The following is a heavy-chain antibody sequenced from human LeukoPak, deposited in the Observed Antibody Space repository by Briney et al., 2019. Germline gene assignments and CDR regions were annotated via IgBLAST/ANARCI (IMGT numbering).Heavy chain of an antibody. CDR2: INHSGST. J-gene: IGHJ4*02. D-gene: IGHD1-26*01. V-gene: IGHV4-34*01. CDR1: GGSSSGYY. Sequence: SETLSLTCAVYGGSSSGYYWSWICQPPGKGLEWIGEINHSGSTNYNPSLKSRVTISVDTSKNQFSLKLSSVTAADTAVYYCARDKVGAKDYWGQGTLVTVSS. CDR3: ARDKVGAKDY.